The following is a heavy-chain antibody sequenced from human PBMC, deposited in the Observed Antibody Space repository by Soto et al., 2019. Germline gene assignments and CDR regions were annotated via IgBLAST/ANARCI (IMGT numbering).Heavy chain of an antibody. J-gene: IGHJ6*02. CDR2: FDPEDGET. Sequence: ASVKVSCKVSGCTLTELPMHWVRQAPGKGLEWMGGFDPEDGETIYAQKFQGRVTMTEDTSTDTAYMELSSLRSEDTAVYYCATETPPITIFGVVTSDYYYGMDVWGQGTTVNVSS. CDR1: GCTLTELP. D-gene: IGHD3-3*01. V-gene: IGHV1-24*01. CDR3: ATETPPITIFGVVTSDYYYGMDV.